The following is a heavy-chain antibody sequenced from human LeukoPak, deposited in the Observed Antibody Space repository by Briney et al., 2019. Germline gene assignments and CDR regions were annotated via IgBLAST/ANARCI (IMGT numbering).Heavy chain of an antibody. D-gene: IGHD3-16*01. CDR3: ARRGGPYFDY. V-gene: IGHV1-2*02. CDR2: INPISGGT. Sequence: ASMTVSCKASGYSFTDYHIHWVRQAPGQGLEWMGWINPISGGTNFAQKFQGRVTMTTDTSISTAYMELSGLGSDDTAVYYCARRGGPYFDYWGQGNLVTVSS. CDR1: GYSFTDYH. J-gene: IGHJ4*02.